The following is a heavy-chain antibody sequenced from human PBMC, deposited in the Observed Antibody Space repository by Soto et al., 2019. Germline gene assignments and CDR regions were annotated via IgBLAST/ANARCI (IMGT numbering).Heavy chain of an antibody. CDR1: GYTFTSYA. CDR3: AGGYVWGSYRLDY. J-gene: IGHJ4*02. Sequence: ASVKVSCKASGYTFTSYAMHWVRQAPGQRLEWMGWINAGNGNTKYSRKFQGRVTITRDTSASTAYMELSSLRSEDTAVYYCAGGYVWGSYRLDYWGQGTLVTVSS. V-gene: IGHV1-3*01. CDR2: INAGNGNT. D-gene: IGHD3-16*02.